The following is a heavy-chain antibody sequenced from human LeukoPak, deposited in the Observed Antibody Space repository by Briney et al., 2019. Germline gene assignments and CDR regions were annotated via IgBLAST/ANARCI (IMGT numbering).Heavy chain of an antibody. D-gene: IGHD1-26*01. Sequence: GGSLRLSCEASEFTFSNYAMTWVRQAPGKGLEWVSGISGSGGSTYYADSVRGRFTISRDNFKNTMYMQMNSLRAEDTAIYYCARTGVGGGYRFDYWGQGTLVTVSS. CDR3: ARTGVGGGYRFDY. CDR2: ISGSGGST. V-gene: IGHV3-23*01. J-gene: IGHJ4*02. CDR1: EFTFSNYA.